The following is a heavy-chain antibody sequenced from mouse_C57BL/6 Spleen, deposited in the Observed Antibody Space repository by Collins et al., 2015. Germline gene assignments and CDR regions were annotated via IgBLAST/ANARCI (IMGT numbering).Heavy chain of an antibody. CDR3: ARWEDYYGRYYAMDY. D-gene: IGHD1-1*01. V-gene: IGHV1-26*01. J-gene: IGHJ4*01. CDR1: GYTFTDYY. CDR2: INPNNGGT. Sequence: EVQLQQSGPELVKPGASVKISCKASGYTFTDYYMNWVKQSHGKSLEWIGDINPNNGGTSYNQKFKGKATLTVDKSSSTAYMELRSLTSEDSAVYYCARWEDYYGRYYAMDYWGQGTSVTVSS.